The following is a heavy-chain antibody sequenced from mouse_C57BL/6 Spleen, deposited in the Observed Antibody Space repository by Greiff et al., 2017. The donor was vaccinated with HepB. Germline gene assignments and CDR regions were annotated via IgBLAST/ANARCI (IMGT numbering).Heavy chain of an antibody. CDR3: AILPGDYDYPFDY. D-gene: IGHD2-4*01. J-gene: IGHJ2*01. CDR1: GYTFTSYW. CDR2: IHPSDSDT. V-gene: IGHV1-74*01. Sequence: VQLQQPGAELVKPGASVKVSCKASGYTFTSYWMHWVKQRPGQGLEWIGRIHPSDSDTNYNQKFKGKATLTVDKSSSTAYMQRCSLTSEDSAVYYGAILPGDYDYPFDYWGQGTTLTVSS.